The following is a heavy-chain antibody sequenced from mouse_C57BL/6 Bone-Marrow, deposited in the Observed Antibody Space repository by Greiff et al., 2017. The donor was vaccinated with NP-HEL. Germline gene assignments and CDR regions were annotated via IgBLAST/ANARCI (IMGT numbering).Heavy chain of an antibody. D-gene: IGHD2-3*01. Sequence: QVQLQQPGAELVKPGASVKLSCKASGYTFTSYWMHWVKQRPGQGLEWIGMIHPNSGSTNYNEKFKSKATLTVDKSSSTAYMQLSSLTSEDSAVYYCARRADGPAWFAYWGQGTLVTVSA. CDR1: GYTFTSYW. V-gene: IGHV1-64*01. CDR3: ARRADGPAWFAY. CDR2: IHPNSGST. J-gene: IGHJ3*01.